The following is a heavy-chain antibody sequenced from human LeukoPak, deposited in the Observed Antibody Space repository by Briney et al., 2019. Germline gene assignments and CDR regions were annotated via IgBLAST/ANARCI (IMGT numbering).Heavy chain of an antibody. CDR3: ARHKGRGYALSGGFFDY. CDR1: GGSISSSIYY. V-gene: IGHV4-39*01. D-gene: IGHD5-12*01. CDR2: IYYSGST. Sequence: SETPSLTCTVSGGSISSSIYYWGWIRQPPGKGLEWIGSIYYSGSTYYNPSLKSRVTISVDTSKNQFSLKLYSVTAADTAVYYCARHKGRGYALSGGFFDYWGQGTLVTVSS. J-gene: IGHJ4*02.